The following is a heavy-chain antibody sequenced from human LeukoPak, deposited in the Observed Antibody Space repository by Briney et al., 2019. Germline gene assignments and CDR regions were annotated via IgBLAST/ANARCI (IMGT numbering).Heavy chain of an antibody. CDR3: ASYYASGVSAYNYYGMDV. D-gene: IGHD3-10*01. Sequence: PSETLSLTCAVSGHSISTGYYWGCIRQPPGKGLAWIGSLSHNRGTYYTPSLKSRVTISMDTSKNQISLRLTSVTAADTAVYYCASYYASGVSAYNYYGMDVWGKGTTVTVSS. V-gene: IGHV4-38-2*01. CDR2: LSHNRGT. J-gene: IGHJ6*04. CDR1: GHSISTGYY.